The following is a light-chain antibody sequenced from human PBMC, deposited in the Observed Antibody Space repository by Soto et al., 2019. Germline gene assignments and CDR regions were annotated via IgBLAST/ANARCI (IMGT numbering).Light chain of an antibody. V-gene: IGKV3-15*01. J-gene: IGKJ4*01. Sequence: EIVMTQSPATLSVSPGERATLSCRASQSVSSNLAWYQQKPGQAPGPLIYGAPTRATGIPGRLSGSGPGREFTLNLSGMHAEAFAVYYCQHENDWSPLTFGGGTKV. CDR3: QHENDWSPLT. CDR2: GAP. CDR1: QSVSSN.